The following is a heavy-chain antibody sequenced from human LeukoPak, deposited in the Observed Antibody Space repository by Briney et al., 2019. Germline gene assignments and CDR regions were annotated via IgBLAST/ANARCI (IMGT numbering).Heavy chain of an antibody. D-gene: IGHD3-10*01. CDR2: ISYDGSNK. Sequence: PGGSLRLSCAASGFTFSSYAMHWVRQAPGKGLEWVAVISYDGSNKYYADSVKGRFTISRDNSKNTLYLQMNSLRAEDTAVYYCARPITMVRGADFDYWGQGTLVTVSS. CDR1: GFTFSSYA. V-gene: IGHV3-30-3*01. CDR3: ARPITMVRGADFDY. J-gene: IGHJ4*02.